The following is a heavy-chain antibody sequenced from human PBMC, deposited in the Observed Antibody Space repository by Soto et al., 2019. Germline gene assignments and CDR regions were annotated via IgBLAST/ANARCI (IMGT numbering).Heavy chain of an antibody. Sequence: SETLSLTCSVSGDSISTVDYFWAWIRQPPGQALEYIGYIYKSTTTYYNPSFESRVAISLDTSKSQFSLNVTSVTAADTAVYFCARGRYCLTGRCFPNWFDSWGQGTRVIVSS. J-gene: IGHJ5*01. CDR3: ARGRYCLTGRCFPNWFDS. CDR2: IYKSTTT. D-gene: IGHD2-15*01. CDR1: GDSISTVDYF. V-gene: IGHV4-30-4*01.